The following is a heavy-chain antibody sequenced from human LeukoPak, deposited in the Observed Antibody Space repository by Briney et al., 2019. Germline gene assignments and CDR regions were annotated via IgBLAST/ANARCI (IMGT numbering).Heavy chain of an antibody. D-gene: IGHD2-2*01. CDR3: ARDHCSSTSCYDLDV. J-gene: IGHJ6*02. Sequence: ASVKVSCKASGYTFTGYYMHWVRQAPGQGLEWMGWINPNSGGTNYAQKFQGRVTMTRDTSISTAYMELSRLRSDGTAVYYCARDHCSSTSCYDLDVWGQGTTVTVSS. V-gene: IGHV1-2*02. CDR2: INPNSGGT. CDR1: GYTFTGYY.